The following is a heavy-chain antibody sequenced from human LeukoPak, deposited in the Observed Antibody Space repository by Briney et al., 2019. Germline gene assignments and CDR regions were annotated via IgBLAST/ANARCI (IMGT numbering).Heavy chain of an antibody. V-gene: IGHV3-7*05. CDR1: GFTFSTYA. J-gene: IGHJ4*02. Sequence: PGGSLRLSCEASGFTFSTYAMSWVRQAPGKGLEWVANINQDGSEKYYVDSVRGRFTISRDNAKNSLYLQMNSLRAEDTAVYYCARRGYLDYWGQGTLVTVSS. CDR3: ARRGYLDY. CDR2: INQDGSEK.